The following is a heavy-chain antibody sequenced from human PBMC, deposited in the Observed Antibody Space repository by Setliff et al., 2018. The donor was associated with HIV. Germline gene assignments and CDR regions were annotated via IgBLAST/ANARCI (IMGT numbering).Heavy chain of an antibody. CDR3: ARHQSGYNFSPFDN. J-gene: IGHJ4*02. CDR1: SGSFSSRHY. V-gene: IGHV4-39*01. CDR2: VSYSGTT. D-gene: IGHD5-12*01. Sequence: SETLSLTCTVSSGSFSSRHYWGWIRQSPGKGLEWIGSVSYSGTTYYDPSLRSRITISVDTSKNQFSLIVSSVTAADTATYYCARHQSGYNFSPFDNWGLGSLVTVSS.